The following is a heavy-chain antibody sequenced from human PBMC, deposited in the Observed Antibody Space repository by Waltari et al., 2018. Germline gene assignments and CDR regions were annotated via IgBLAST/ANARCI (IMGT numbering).Heavy chain of an antibody. CDR2: ISSSSSTI. CDR3: ARIGVAAAFDY. CDR1: GFTFSSYS. V-gene: IGHV3-48*01. Sequence: EVQLVESGGGLVQPGGSLRLSCAASGFTFSSYSMNWVRQAPGKGLEWVSYISSSSSTIYYADSVKGRFTISRDNAKNSLYLQMNSLRAEDTAVYYCARIGVAAAFDYWGQGTLVIVSS. J-gene: IGHJ4*02. D-gene: IGHD6-13*01.